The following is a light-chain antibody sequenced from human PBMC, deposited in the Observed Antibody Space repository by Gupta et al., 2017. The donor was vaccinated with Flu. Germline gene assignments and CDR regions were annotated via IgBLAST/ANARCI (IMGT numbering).Light chain of an antibody. CDR1: QGISKW. CDR2: KAS. J-gene: IGKJ2*01. CDR3: QHYNSYWYT. V-gene: IGKV1-5*03. Sequence: DIQMTQSPSTVSASVGDRVTITCRASQGISKWVAGYQQKPGKAPKLLIYKASTLKSGVPSRFGGSASGTEFTLTISSLQPDDSATYYCQHYNSYWYTFGQGTKLEIK.